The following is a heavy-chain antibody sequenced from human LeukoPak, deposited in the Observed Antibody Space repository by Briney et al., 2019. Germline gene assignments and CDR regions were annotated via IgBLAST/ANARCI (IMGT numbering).Heavy chain of an antibody. V-gene: IGHV3-23*01. Sequence: PGGSLRLSCAASGFTFSSYAMSWVRQAPGKGLEWGSAISGSGGSTYYADSVKGRFTISRDNSKNTLYLQMNSLRAEDTAVYYCASPGEAGYSYGWDYYYYYYMDVWGKGTTVTVSS. J-gene: IGHJ6*03. CDR1: GFTFSSYA. CDR2: ISGSGGST. D-gene: IGHD5-18*01. CDR3: ASPGEAGYSYGWDYYYYYYMDV.